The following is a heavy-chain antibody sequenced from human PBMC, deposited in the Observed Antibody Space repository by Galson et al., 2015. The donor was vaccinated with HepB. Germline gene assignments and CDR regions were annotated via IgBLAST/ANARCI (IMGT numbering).Heavy chain of an antibody. CDR1: GFTFTDYY. J-gene: IGHJ5*02. V-gene: IGHV3-11*01. CDR2: ISGSGSTTI. D-gene: IGHD2/OR15-2a*01. CDR3: ARATLGWFDP. Sequence: SLRLSCAASGFTFTDYYMSWVRQAPGKGLEWVSYISGSGSTTIFDADSVKGRFTISRDNAKNSLYLQMTSLRAEDTAVYYCARATLGWFDPWGQGTLVTVYS.